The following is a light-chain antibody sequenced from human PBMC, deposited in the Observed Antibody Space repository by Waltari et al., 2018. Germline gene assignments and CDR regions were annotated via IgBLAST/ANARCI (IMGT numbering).Light chain of an antibody. CDR1: IGDVGSY. Sequence: QSALTQPPSASGSPGQSVTISCTATIGDVGSYVSWYQQHPGRAPKVLIVEAAKRPSGDPHRFCGSGSGNTASLTVSGLHAEDEAGYYCSTYVGNDKLVLGGGTKVTV. V-gene: IGLV2-8*01. CDR3: STYVGNDKLV. J-gene: IGLJ3*02. CDR2: EAA.